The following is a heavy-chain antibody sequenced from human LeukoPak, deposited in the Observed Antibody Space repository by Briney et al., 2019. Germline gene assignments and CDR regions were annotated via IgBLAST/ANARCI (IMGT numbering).Heavy chain of an antibody. D-gene: IGHD5-24*01. CDR2: IKPSGTT. CDR1: GGSITSYY. Sequence: SETLSLTCTVSGGSITSYYWSWIRQPPGKGLEWIGYIKPSGTTTYNPSLKSRVTISLDTSKNQFSLKLNFVTAADTAVYYCARHEDGYNLNDAFDIWGQGTMVTVSS. CDR3: ARHEDGYNLNDAFDI. J-gene: IGHJ3*02. V-gene: IGHV4-4*09.